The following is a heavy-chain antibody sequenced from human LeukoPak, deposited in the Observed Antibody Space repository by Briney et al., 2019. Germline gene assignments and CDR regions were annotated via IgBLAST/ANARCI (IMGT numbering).Heavy chain of an antibody. J-gene: IGHJ5*02. CDR1: GGSISSSSYY. CDR3: ARYGSGSYYRSFDP. D-gene: IGHD3-10*01. CDR2: IYYSGST. Sequence: SETLSLTCTVSGGSISSSSYYWGWIRQPPGKGLEWIGSIYYSGSTYYSPSLKSRVTISVDTSKNQFSLKLSSVTAADTAVYYCARYGSGSYYRSFDPWGQGTLVTVSP. V-gene: IGHV4-39*01.